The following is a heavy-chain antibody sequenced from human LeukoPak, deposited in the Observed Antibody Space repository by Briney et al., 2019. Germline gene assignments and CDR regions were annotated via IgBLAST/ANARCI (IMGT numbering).Heavy chain of an antibody. J-gene: IGHJ4*02. CDR3: TTTGRVVGFDY. D-gene: IGHD2-21*01. V-gene: IGHV3-73*01. CDR1: GFTFSGSA. Sequence: GGSLRLSCSGFTFSGSAPHWVRQASGKGLEWVGRIRSKANDYATTYAASVKGRFSISRDDSKNTAYLQMKSLKAEDTALYYCTTTGRVVGFDYWGQGTQVTVSS. CDR2: IRSKANDYAT.